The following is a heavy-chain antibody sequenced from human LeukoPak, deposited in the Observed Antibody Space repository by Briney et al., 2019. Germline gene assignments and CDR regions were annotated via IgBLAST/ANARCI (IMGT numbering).Heavy chain of an antibody. CDR3: VKDVSPRYSAYESAFDA. CDR2: ITSNGGAI. D-gene: IGHD5-12*01. V-gene: IGHV3-64D*06. CDR1: AFTFSGYA. J-gene: IGHJ3*01. Sequence: PGGSLRLSCSASAFTFSGYAMHWVRQAPGKGPECISSITSNGGAIYYADSVRGRFTISRDNSEYTLYLQMSGLRAEDTAVYYCVKDVSPRYSAYESAFDAWGQGTMVIVSS.